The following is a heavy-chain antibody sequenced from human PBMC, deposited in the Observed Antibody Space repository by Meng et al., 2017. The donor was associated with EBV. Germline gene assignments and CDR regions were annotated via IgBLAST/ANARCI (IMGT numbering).Heavy chain of an antibody. CDR3: ASESGRGYTPDY. D-gene: IGHD3-10*01. CDR2: FLPTLGAP. J-gene: IGHJ4*02. CDR1: GGPFRNYA. V-gene: IGHV1-69*01. Sequence: QLQLVQSAAEVKKPGSSVKVSCKTSGGPFRNYAISWVRQAPGQGLEWLGGFLPTLGAPNYAQKFHGRVSITADESTSTRYMDLSSLRSEDTAVYYCASESGRGYTPDYWGQGTLVTVSS.